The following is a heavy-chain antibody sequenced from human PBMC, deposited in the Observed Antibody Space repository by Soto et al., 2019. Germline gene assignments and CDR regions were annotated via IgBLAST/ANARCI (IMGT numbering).Heavy chain of an antibody. V-gene: IGHV4-59*01. CDR2: IYYSGST. Sequence: LETLSVRCSVSGGYISSYDVNWIRQTPGKGLECIGYIYYSGSTNYNPSLKSRVTISVDTSKNQFSLKLSSVTAADTAVYYCARDRPLEWLSPPYYYGMDVWGQGTTVNVSS. CDR3: ARDRPLEWLSPPYYYGMDV. CDR1: GGYISSYD. D-gene: IGHD3-3*01. J-gene: IGHJ6*02.